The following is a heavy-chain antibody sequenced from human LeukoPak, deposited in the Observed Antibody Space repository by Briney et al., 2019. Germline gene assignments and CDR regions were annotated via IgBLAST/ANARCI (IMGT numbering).Heavy chain of an antibody. J-gene: IGHJ4*02. CDR2: ISGSGTKT. V-gene: IGHV3-23*01. CDR3: ARDWIEVFPRGVSGGIDY. D-gene: IGHD3-16*01. CDR1: GFTFSTYA. Sequence: GGSLRLSCAASGFTFSTYAINWVRQAPGRGLEWVSGISGSGTKTYSADSVKGRFTISRDNSKNTVYLQMNSLRAEDTAVYFCARDWIEVFPRGVSGGIDYWGQGTLVTVSS.